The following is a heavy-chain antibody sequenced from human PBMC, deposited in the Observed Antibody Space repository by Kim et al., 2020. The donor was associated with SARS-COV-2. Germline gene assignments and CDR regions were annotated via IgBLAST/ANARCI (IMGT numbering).Heavy chain of an antibody. CDR3: AKDQFPSRITMVRGAPYYYYYGMDV. V-gene: IGHV3-30*18. D-gene: IGHD3-10*01. J-gene: IGHJ6*02. CDR2: ISYDGSNK. Sequence: GGSLRLSCAASGFTFSSYGMHWVRQAPGKGLEWVAVISYDGSNKYYADSVKGRFTISRDNSKNTLYLQMNSLRAEDTAVYYCAKDQFPSRITMVRGAPYYYYYGMDVLGQGTTVTVSS. CDR1: GFTFSSYG.